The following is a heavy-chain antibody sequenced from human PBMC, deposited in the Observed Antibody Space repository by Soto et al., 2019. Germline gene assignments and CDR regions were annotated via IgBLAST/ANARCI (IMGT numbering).Heavy chain of an antibody. V-gene: IGHV4-4*02. D-gene: IGHD6-19*01. CDR2: VYHTGGN. Sequence: QVYLQESGPGLVKPSGTLSLTCAVSGASVSTPYWWTWVRQPPGKDLEWIGDVYHTGGNNYNPSLMSLVPISLDKSKNQFPLDMISVTAADTAIYYCAYSTGWYRLDVWGEGTMVIVSS. J-gene: IGHJ3*01. CDR1: GASVSTPYW. CDR3: AYSTGWYRLDV.